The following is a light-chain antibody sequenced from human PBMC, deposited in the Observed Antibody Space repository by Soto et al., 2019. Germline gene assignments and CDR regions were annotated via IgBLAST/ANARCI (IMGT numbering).Light chain of an antibody. CDR1: QSVSSY. Sequence: PGERATLSCRASQSVSSYLAWYQQKPGQAPRLLISDASNRATGIPARFSGSGSGTDFTLTASSLEPEDFAVYYCQQRCDWPLTFGGGTKVEI. CDR2: DAS. CDR3: QQRCDWPLT. J-gene: IGKJ4*01. V-gene: IGKV3-11*01.